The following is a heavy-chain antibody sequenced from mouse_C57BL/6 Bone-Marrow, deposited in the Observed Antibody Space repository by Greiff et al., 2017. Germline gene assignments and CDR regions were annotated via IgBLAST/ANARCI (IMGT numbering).Heavy chain of an antibody. D-gene: IGHD1-1*01. CDR2: IDPSDSYT. J-gene: IGHJ2*01. CDR3: ARGGAWTTVVFDY. V-gene: IGHV1-50*01. Sequence: QVQLQQPGAELVKPGASVKLSCKASGYTFTSYWMQWVKQRPGQGLEWIGEIDPSDSYTNYNQKFKGKATLTVDTSSSTAYMQLSSLTSEDSAVYYCARGGAWTTVVFDYWGQGTTLTVSS. CDR1: GYTFTSYW.